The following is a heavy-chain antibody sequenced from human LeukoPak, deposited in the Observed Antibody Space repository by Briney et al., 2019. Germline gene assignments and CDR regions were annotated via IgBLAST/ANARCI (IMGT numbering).Heavy chain of an antibody. D-gene: IGHD3-22*01. CDR2: INPNSGGT. V-gene: IGHV1-2*02. J-gene: IGHJ4*02. CDR1: GYTFTGYY. CDR3: ARDPGHYYDSSGWRNYFDY. Sequence: ASVKVSCKTSGYTFTGYYMHWVRQAPGQGLEWMGSINPNSGGTNYAQKFQGRVTMTRDTSISTAYMELSSLRSDDTAVYYCARDPGHYYDSSGWRNYFDYWGQGTLVTVSS.